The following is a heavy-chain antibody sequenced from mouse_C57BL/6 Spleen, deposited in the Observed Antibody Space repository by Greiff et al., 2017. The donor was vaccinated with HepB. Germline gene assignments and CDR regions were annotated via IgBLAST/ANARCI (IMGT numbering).Heavy chain of an antibody. J-gene: IGHJ2*01. CDR3: ARRGVYYGNYGY. D-gene: IGHD2-1*01. CDR2: IDPSDSYT. Sequence: QVQLKQPGAELVKPGASVKLSCKASGYTFTSYWMQWVKQRPGQGLEWIGEIDPSDSYTNYNQKFKGKATLTVDTSSSTAYMQLSSLTSEDSAVYYCARRGVYYGNYGYWGQGTTLTVSS. V-gene: IGHV1-50*01. CDR1: GYTFTSYW.